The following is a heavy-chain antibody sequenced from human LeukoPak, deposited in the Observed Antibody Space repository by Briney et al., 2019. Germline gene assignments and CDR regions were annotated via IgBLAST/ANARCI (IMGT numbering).Heavy chain of an antibody. D-gene: IGHD3-16*01. Sequence: SKTLSLTCAVYGGSFSGYYWSWIRQPPGKGLEWIGEINHSGSTNYNPSLKSRVTISVDTSKNQFSLKLSSVTAADTAVYYCARLTRRGYFDYWGQGTLVTVSS. CDR1: GGSFSGYY. V-gene: IGHV4-34*01. J-gene: IGHJ4*02. CDR3: ARLTRRGYFDY. CDR2: INHSGST.